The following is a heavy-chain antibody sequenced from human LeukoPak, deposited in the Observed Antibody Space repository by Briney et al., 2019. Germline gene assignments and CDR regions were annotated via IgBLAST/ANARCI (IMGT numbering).Heavy chain of an antibody. CDR3: ARAQAVWFGESLHGQFDY. J-gene: IGHJ4*02. CDR1: GHSISSGYY. Sequence: EPWETLSLTCTVSGHSISSGYYWGWIRQPPGKGLEWIGSIYHSGSTYYNPSLKSRVTISVDTSKNQFSLKLSSVTAADTDVYYCARAQAVWFGESLHGQFDYWGQGTLVTVSS. V-gene: IGHV4-38-2*02. CDR2: IYHSGST. D-gene: IGHD3-10*01.